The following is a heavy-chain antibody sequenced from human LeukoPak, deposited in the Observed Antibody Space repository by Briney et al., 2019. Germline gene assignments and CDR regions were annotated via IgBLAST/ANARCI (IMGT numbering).Heavy chain of an antibody. CDR1: GFTFSSCS. V-gene: IGHV3-48*02. Sequence: PGGSLRLSCAVSGFTFSSCSMNWVRQAPGKGLEWVSDISSSSSTIYYADSVKGRFTISRDNAKNSLYLQMNSLRDEDSAVYYCARDPHIAAAGTIFAYWGQGTLVTVSS. CDR3: ARDPHIAAAGTIFAY. J-gene: IGHJ4*02. D-gene: IGHD6-13*01. CDR2: ISSSSSTI.